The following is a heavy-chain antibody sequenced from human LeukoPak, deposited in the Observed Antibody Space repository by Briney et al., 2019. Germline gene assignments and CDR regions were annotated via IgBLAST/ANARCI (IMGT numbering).Heavy chain of an antibody. J-gene: IGHJ5*02. CDR2: INPNSGGT. V-gene: IGHV1-2*02. D-gene: IGHD3-16*02. CDR1: GYTFTGYY. Sequence: ASVKVSCKASGYTFTGYYMHWVRQAPGQGLEWMGWINPNSGGTNYAQKFQGRVTMTRDTSISTVYMELSSLRSEDTAVYYCARDGSYDYVWGSYPPPGFDPWGQGTLVTVSS. CDR3: ARDGSYDYVWGSYPPPGFDP.